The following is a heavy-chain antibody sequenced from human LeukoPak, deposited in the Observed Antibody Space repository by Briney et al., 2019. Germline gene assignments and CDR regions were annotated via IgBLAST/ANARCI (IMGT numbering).Heavy chain of an antibody. CDR3: ARDFGTTGWHTFDY. J-gene: IGHJ4*02. V-gene: IGHV6-1*01. Sequence: SQTLSLTCVVSGDSVSSKNGAWNWIRQSPSRGLEWLGRSYYRSKWYNDYAESMEGRMTISQDTSKNQYSLHLNSVTPDDTAVYYCARDFGTTGWHTFDYWGQGTLVTVSS. D-gene: IGHD6-19*01. CDR1: GDSVSSKNGA. CDR2: SYYRSKWYN.